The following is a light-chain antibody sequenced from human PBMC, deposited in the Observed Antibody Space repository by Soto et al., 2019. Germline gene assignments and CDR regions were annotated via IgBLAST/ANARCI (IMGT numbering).Light chain of an antibody. Sequence: SYELTQPPSVSVAPGQTARITCRENNIGSESVHWYQQKPGQAPVLVVYDDSDRPSRIPERFPGSNSGNTATLTISRVEAGDEADYYCQVWESGSRHYVFGTGTKVTVL. CDR1: NIGSES. V-gene: IGLV3-21*02. CDR3: QVWESGSRHYV. J-gene: IGLJ1*01. CDR2: DDS.